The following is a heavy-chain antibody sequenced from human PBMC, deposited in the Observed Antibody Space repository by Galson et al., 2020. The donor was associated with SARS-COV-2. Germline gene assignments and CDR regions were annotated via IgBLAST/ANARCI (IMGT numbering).Heavy chain of an antibody. Sequence: GESLKISCAASGFSFTAYSMNWVRQTPEKGLEWVSSINTVSSNIYYAASVKGRFTISRDNAKNSLYLQMNSLRAEDTALYYCARTYDGSGYSDFWGQGTLVTVSS. CDR1: GFSFTAYS. J-gene: IGHJ4*02. D-gene: IGHD3-22*01. V-gene: IGHV3-21*01. CDR3: ARTYDGSGYSDF. CDR2: INTVSSNI.